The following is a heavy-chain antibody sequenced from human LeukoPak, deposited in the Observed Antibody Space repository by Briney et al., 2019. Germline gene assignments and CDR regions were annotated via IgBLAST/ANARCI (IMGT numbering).Heavy chain of an antibody. D-gene: IGHD1/OR15-1a*01. CDR1: GDTLSEVS. CDR3: ATGTPDEFRGLDV. J-gene: IGHJ6*02. V-gene: IGHV1-24*01. CDR2: SNLEDSET. Sequence: ASVKVSCKVSGDTLSEVSIHWVRQAPGKGLEWMGGSNLEDSETVYAQKFEGRVTVTGDTSTDTAYMELSSLGSEDTAVYYCATGTPDEFRGLDVWGQGTTVTVS.